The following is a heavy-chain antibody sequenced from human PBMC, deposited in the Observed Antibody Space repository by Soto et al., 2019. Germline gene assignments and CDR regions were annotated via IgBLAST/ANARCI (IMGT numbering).Heavy chain of an antibody. CDR2: ITSDSSDI. CDR1: GITFRSYS. Sequence: GGSLRLSCAASGITFRSYSMSWFRQAPGKGLEWVASITSDSSDIYYEDSVKGRFTISRDNGENSLYLQMTSLGAEDTGVYYCATTYCSGGYCFSSEYWGQGVLVTSPQ. CDR3: ATTYCSGGYCFSSEY. J-gene: IGHJ4*02. V-gene: IGHV3-21*01. D-gene: IGHD2-15*01.